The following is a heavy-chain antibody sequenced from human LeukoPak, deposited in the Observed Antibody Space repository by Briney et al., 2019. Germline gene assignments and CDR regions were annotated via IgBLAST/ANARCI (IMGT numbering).Heavy chain of an antibody. V-gene: IGHV4-31*03. D-gene: IGHD3-16*02. Sequence: SETLSLTCTVSGGSISSGGYYWSWIRQHPGKGLEWIGYIYYSGSTYYNPSLKSRVTISVDTSKNQFSLKLSSVTAADTAVYYCARFRGVWGSYRPFDYWGQGTLVTVSS. CDR2: IYYSGST. J-gene: IGHJ4*02. CDR1: GGSISSGGYY. CDR3: ARFRGVWGSYRPFDY.